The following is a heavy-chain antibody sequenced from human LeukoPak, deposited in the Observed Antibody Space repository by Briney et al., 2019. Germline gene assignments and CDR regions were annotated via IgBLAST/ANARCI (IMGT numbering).Heavy chain of an antibody. D-gene: IGHD3-22*01. CDR3: ARRPPYDISGYLDY. CDR2: VYYSGST. CDR1: GGSISNYY. V-gene: IGHV4-59*08. Sequence: SETLSLTCTVSGGSISNYYWSWVRQPPGKGLEWIGYVYYSGSTNYNPSLKSRVTISIDTSKSQFSLELSSVTAADTAVYYCARRPPYDISGYLDYWGQGTLVTVSS. J-gene: IGHJ4*02.